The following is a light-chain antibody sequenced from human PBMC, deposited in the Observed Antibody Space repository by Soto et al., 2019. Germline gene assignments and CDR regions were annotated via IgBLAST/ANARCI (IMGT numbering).Light chain of an antibody. CDR2: GAP. Sequence: EIVMTQSPATLSVSPGERATLSCRASQSVRSNLAWYQQKPGQAPRLLIYGAPTRATGIPARFSGSGSGTEFTLIISSLQSEDFAVYYCQQYDDWPPLTFGGGTKVEIK. J-gene: IGKJ4*01. CDR3: QQYDDWPPLT. CDR1: QSVRSN. V-gene: IGKV3-15*01.